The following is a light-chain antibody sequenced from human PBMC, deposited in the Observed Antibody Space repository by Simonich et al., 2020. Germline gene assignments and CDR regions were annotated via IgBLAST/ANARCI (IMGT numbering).Light chain of an antibody. J-gene: IGLJ2*01. V-gene: IGLV3-25*03. Sequence: SYELTQPPSVSVSPGQTARITCSGDALPKQYAYWYQQKPGQAPVLVIYKDSERPSWIPGRFSGSSSGTTVTFTISGVQAEDEADYYCQSADSSGTYVVFGGGTKLTVL. CDR3: QSADSSGTYVV. CDR1: ALPKQY. CDR2: KDS.